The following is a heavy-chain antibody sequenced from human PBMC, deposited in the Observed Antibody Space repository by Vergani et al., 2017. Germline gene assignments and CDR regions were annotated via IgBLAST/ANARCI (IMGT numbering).Heavy chain of an antibody. CDR2: IYYSGST. D-gene: IGHD2-15*01. V-gene: IGHV4-61*10. Sequence: QVQLQESGPGLVKPSETLSLTCTVSGGSVSSGSYYWSWIRQPAGKGLEWIGYIYYSGSTNYNPSLKSRVTISVDTSKSQFSLKLSSVTAADTAVYYCARTNQGCSGGSCYEWFDPWGQGTLVTVSS. CDR1: GGSVSSGSYY. CDR3: ARTNQGCSGGSCYEWFDP. J-gene: IGHJ5*02.